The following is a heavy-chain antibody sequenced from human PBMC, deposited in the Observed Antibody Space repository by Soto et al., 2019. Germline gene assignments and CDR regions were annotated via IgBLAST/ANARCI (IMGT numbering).Heavy chain of an antibody. Sequence: EVQLVETGGGLVQPGGSLRLSCAASGFTFSSYWMHWARQAPGKGLVWVSRVNGDGSSTSYADSVKGRFTISRDNAKNTLYLQMNSLRGEDTAVYYCARGGPYSSSEVDYWGQGTLVTVSS. J-gene: IGHJ4*02. V-gene: IGHV3-74*01. CDR3: ARGGPYSSSEVDY. CDR1: GFTFSSYW. CDR2: VNGDGSST. D-gene: IGHD6-6*01.